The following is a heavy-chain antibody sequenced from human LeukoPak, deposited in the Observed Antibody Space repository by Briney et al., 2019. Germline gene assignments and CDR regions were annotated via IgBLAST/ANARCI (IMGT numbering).Heavy chain of an antibody. D-gene: IGHD6-19*01. CDR1: GFPFRSYA. CDR3: PRTADIAVAAHLDY. J-gene: IGHJ4*02. V-gene: IGHV3-64*01. Sequence: SGGSLRLSCAASGFPFRSYAMHWVRQAPGKGLEYVSAITLDGISTHYANSVKGGFTISRDNSKNTLYLRMGSLRAQDVAVYYRPRTADIAVAAHLDYWRQPTLV. CDR2: ITLDGIST.